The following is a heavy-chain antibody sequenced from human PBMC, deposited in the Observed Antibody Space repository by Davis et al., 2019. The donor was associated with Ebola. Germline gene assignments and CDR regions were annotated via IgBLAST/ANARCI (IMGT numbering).Heavy chain of an antibody. V-gene: IGHV1-18*01. CDR1: GYTFTSYG. J-gene: IGHJ3*02. D-gene: IGHD2-2*02. CDR2: ISAYNGNT. CDR3: ARDPYCSSTRCYTGDAFDI. Sequence: AASVKVSCKASGYTFTSYGISWVRQAPGQGLEWMGWISAYNGNTNYAQKLQGRVTMTTDTSTSTAYMELRSPRSDDTAVYYCARDPYCSSTRCYTGDAFDIWGQGTMVTVSS.